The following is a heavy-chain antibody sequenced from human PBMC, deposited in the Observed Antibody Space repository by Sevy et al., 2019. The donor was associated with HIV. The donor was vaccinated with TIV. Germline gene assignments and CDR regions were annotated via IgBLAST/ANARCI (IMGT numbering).Heavy chain of an antibody. J-gene: IGHJ6*03. CDR1: GFTFSSYA. CDR3: AKGVKEAYCSSTSCRRYYYYMDV. CDR2: ISGSGGST. Sequence: GGSLRLSCAASGFTFSSYAMSWVRQAPGKGLEWVSAISGSGGSTYYADSVKGRFTISRDNSKNTLYLQMNSLRAEDTGVYYCAKGVKEAYCSSTSCRRYYYYMDVWGKGTTVTVSS. D-gene: IGHD2-2*01. V-gene: IGHV3-23*01.